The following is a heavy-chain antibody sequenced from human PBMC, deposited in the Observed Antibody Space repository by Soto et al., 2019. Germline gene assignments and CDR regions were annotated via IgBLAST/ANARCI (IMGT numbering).Heavy chain of an antibody. V-gene: IGHV3-11*06. CDR1: GFTFSDYY. CDR3: AREGSYCGGDCYSLGYFDY. CDR2: ISSSSGYT. D-gene: IGHD2-21*02. Sequence: GGSLRLSCAASGFTFSDYYMSWIRQAPGKGLEWVSYISSSSGYTNYADSVKGRFTISRDNAKNSLYLQMNSLRAEDTAVYYCAREGSYCGGDCYSLGYFDYWGQGTLVTVSS. J-gene: IGHJ4*02.